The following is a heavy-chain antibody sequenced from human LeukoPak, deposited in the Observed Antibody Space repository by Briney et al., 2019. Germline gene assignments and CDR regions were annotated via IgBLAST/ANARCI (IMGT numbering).Heavy chain of an antibody. CDR1: GFTFSSHW. V-gene: IGHV3-74*01. CDR2: INTDGSST. J-gene: IGHJ4*02. CDR3: ARECRDYRNYIDY. D-gene: IGHD4-11*01. Sequence: GGSLRLSCAASGFTFSSHWMHWVRQAPGKGLVWVSRINTDGSSTSYADSVKGRFTISRDNAKNTLYLQMNSLRAEDTAVYYCARECRDYRNYIDYWGQGTLVTVSS.